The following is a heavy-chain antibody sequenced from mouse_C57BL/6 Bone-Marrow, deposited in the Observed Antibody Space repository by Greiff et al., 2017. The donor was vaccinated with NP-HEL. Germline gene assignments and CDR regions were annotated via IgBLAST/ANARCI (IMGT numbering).Heavy chain of an antibody. CDR1: GYTFTSYW. CDR2: IDPSDSYT. V-gene: IGHV1-50*01. J-gene: IGHJ2*01. Sequence: QVQLQQPGAELVKPGASVKLSCKASGYTFTSYWMQWVKQRPGQGLEWIGEIDPSDSYTNYNQKFKGKATLTVDTSSSTAYMQLSSLTSEDSAVYYCARGIYSFDDWGQGTTLTVSS. CDR3: ARGIYSFDD.